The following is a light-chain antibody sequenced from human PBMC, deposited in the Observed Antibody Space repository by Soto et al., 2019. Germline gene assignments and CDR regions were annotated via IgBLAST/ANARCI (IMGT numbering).Light chain of an antibody. CDR3: QQSYSTPPN. Sequence: DIQMTQSPSSLCASVGDRVTITCLASQSISSYLNWYQQKPGKAPKLLIYAASSLQSGVQSRFSGSGSGTDLTLTISSLQPEDFATYYCQQSYSTPPNFCGGTKVDI. J-gene: IGKJ4*01. CDR2: AAS. CDR1: QSISSY. V-gene: IGKV1-39*01.